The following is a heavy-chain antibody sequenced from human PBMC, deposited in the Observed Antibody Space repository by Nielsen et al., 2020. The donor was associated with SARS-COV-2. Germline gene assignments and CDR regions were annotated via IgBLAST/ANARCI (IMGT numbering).Heavy chain of an antibody. D-gene: IGHD3-10*01. CDR3: AGVLRWFGEFGWFDP. Sequence: GSLRLSCTVSGGSISSYYWSWIRQPPGKGLEWIGYIYYSGSTNYNPSLKSRVTISVDTSKNQFSLKLSSVTAADTAVYYCAGVLRWFGEFGWFDPWGQGTLVTVSS. V-gene: IGHV4-59*01. CDR1: GGSISSYY. J-gene: IGHJ5*02. CDR2: IYYSGST.